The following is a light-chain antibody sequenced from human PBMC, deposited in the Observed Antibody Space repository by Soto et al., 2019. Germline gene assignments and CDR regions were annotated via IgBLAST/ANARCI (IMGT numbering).Light chain of an antibody. Sequence: EVVLTQSPATLAVSPGDRATLSCRASQSVSRNLAWYQQKPGQAPRLLIYGASTRATGVPARFSGTGSATEFTLSISSLQSDDVAVYYCLQYGDWPPETLGQGTQLEI. CDR3: LQYGDWPPET. CDR1: QSVSRN. J-gene: IGKJ2*01. CDR2: GAS. V-gene: IGKV3-15*01.